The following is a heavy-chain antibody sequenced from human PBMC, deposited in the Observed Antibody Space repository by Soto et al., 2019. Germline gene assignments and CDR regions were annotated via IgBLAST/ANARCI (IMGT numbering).Heavy chain of an antibody. Sequence: SVKVSCKASGGTFSSYAISWVRQAPGQGLEWMGGIIPIFGTANYAQKFQGRVTITADESTSTAYMELSSLRSEDTAVYYCARGASMGVAASGSWGQGTLVTVSS. D-gene: IGHD6-19*01. CDR2: IIPIFGTA. CDR1: GGTFSSYA. CDR3: ARGASMGVAASGS. J-gene: IGHJ5*02. V-gene: IGHV1-69*13.